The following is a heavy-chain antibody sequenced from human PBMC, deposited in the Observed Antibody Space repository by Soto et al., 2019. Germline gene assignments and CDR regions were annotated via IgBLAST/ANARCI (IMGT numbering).Heavy chain of an antibody. V-gene: IGHV1-69*01. CDR1: GGTFSSYA. D-gene: IGHD3-22*01. J-gene: IGHJ3*02. CDR2: IIPIFGTA. CDR3: ARSRVTYYYDRSAFDI. Sequence: QVQLVQSGAEVKKPGSSVKVSCKASGGTFSSYAISWVRQAPGQGLEWMGGIIPIFGTANYVLGFQGRVTITADDSTSIAYMELSSLRSEDTAVYYCARSRVTYYYDRSAFDIWGQGTMVTVSS.